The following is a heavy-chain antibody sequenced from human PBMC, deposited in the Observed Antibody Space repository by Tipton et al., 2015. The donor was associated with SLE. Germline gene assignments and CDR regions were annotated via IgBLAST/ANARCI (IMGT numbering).Heavy chain of an antibody. CDR3: AKDSGSSWYSGWFDP. CDR2: IRYDGTNK. V-gene: IGHV3-30*02. D-gene: IGHD6-13*01. Sequence: SLRLSCAASGFTFDNYGMHWVRQAPGKGLEWVAFIRYDGTNKYYADSLKGRLTISRDNSKNILYLQMNSLRADDTAVYYCAKDSGSSWYSGWFDPWGQGTLVTVSS. J-gene: IGHJ5*02. CDR1: GFTFDNYG.